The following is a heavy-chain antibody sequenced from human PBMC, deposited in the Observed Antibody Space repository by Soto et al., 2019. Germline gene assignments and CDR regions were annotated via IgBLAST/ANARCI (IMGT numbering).Heavy chain of an antibody. Sequence: SATLSLTCAICHLPTNTSVWKWFRQPPGKGLEWIGIIDSSGTTTYNPSLESRITISLDTSKSQCSLRVNSVTATDTAVYYCARGSGWLTDYWGQGTQVTVS. CDR3: ARGSGWLTDY. CDR2: IDSSGTT. CDR1: HLPTNTSV. J-gene: IGHJ4*02. D-gene: IGHD6-19*01. V-gene: IGHV4-59*08.